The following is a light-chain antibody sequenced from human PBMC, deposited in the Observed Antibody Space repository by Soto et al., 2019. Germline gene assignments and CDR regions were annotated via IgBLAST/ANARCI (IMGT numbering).Light chain of an antibody. CDR2: NVS. V-gene: IGLV2-14*01. CDR1: SSDVGGYNY. J-gene: IGLJ1*01. CDR3: SSYTSSSTLCV. Sequence: QSALTQPASVSGSPGQSITISCTGTSSDVGGYNYVSWYQQHPGKAPKLMIYNVSNRPSGVSNRFSGYKSGNTASLTISGLQAEDEADYYCSSYTSSSTLCVFGTGTKVTVL.